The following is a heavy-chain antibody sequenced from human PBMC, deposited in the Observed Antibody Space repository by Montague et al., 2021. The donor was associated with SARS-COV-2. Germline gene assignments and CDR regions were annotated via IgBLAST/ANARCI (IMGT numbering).Heavy chain of an antibody. D-gene: IGHD3-22*01. CDR3: ARIGYERLGYYYIYPD. Sequence: SETLSLTCTVSGASVRSGNSYWNWIRQPPGKGLVWIGYISYSGNTNYSPSLKSPVTISVDTSKNQLSLKVISATAADTAVYYCARIGYERLGYYYIYPDWGQGTLVTVSS. V-gene: IGHV4-61*01. CDR1: GASVRSGNSY. J-gene: IGHJ4*02. CDR2: ISYSGNT.